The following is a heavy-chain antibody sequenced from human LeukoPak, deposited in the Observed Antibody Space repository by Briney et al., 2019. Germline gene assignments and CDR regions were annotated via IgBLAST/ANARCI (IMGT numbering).Heavy chain of an antibody. D-gene: IGHD2-8*01. CDR1: GGSISSSKW. J-gene: IGHJ2*01. CDR3: ARDRDIYCANGVCYNWFFDL. CDR2: IYHSGST. V-gene: IGHV4-4*02. Sequence: SGTLSLTCAVSGGSISSSKWWSWVRQPPGKGLEWIGEIYHSGSTNYNPSLKSRVTISVDKSKNQFSLKLSSVTAADTAVYYCARDRDIYCANGVCYNWFFDLWGRGTLVTVSS.